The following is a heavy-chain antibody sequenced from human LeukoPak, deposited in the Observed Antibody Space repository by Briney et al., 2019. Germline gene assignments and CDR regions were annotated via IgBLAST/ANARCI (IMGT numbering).Heavy chain of an antibody. V-gene: IGHV3-20*04. CDR3: ARVTLQPGIAGAFRPDSYYYYMDV. D-gene: IGHD6-13*01. CDR2: INWNGGST. J-gene: IGHJ6*03. CDR1: GFTFDDYG. Sequence: GGSQRLSCAASGFTFDDYGMSWVRQAPGKGLEWVSGINWNGGSTGYADSVKGRFTVSRDNAKNSLYLQMNSLRAEDTALYYCARVTLQPGIAGAFRPDSYYYYMDVWGKGTTVTVSS.